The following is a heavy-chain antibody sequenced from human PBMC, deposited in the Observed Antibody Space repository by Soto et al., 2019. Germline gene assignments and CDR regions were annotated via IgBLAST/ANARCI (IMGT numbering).Heavy chain of an antibody. CDR1: GYTFTNYW. J-gene: IGHJ6*02. CDR3: AASIFYYGMDV. V-gene: IGHV5-51*01. CDR2: IYPGDSDT. Sequence: GEALKSSCKGSGYTFTNYWIGWVRQMPGKGLEWMGIIYPGDSDTKYNPSFQGQVTISADKSITTTYLQWSSLKASDTAIYYCAASIFYYGMDVWGQGTTVTVS.